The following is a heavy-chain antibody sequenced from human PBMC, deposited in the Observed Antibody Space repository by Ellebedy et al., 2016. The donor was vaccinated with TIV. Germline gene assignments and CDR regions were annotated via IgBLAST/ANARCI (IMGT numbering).Heavy chain of an antibody. D-gene: IGHD4-17*01. J-gene: IGHJ4*02. Sequence: GESLKISCAASGFTFSSYAMSWIRQAPGKGPEWVSTISGSDGSLHYTDSVKGRFTISRENSKNTLYLQINSLRAEDTAVYYCAKDEATYGDYAGFPDFWGQGTLLTVSS. CDR3: AKDEATYGDYAGFPDF. CDR1: GFTFSSYA. V-gene: IGHV3-23*01. CDR2: ISGSDGSL.